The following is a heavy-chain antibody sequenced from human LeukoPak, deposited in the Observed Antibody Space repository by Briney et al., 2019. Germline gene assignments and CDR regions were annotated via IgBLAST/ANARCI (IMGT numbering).Heavy chain of an antibody. J-gene: IGHJ6*03. CDR3: ARGGRSRGSMSFYYMDV. CDR2: IFDRGTT. D-gene: IGHD3-10*01. CDR1: GGSFSGYY. V-gene: IGHV4-59*01. Sequence: PSETLSLTCAVYGGSFSGYYWSWIRQPPGKGLEWIGYIFDRGTTNYNPSLESRVTISAETSKNQVSLKAKSVTAADTAVYYCARGGRSRGSMSFYYMDVWGKGATVTVSS.